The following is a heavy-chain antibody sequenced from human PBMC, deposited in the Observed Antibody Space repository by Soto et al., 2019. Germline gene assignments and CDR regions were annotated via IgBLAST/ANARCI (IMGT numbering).Heavy chain of an antibody. CDR1: GFTFSNYA. Sequence: GGSLRLSCVALGFTFSNYAMHWVSKAPGKGLECVAIVSYDGDNEYYADSVRGRFFISRDNSRNTLYLQTSSLRHEDTAVYYRAKTPGNYYYSGMDVWGQGTTVTVSS. D-gene: IGHD3-10*01. CDR3: AKTPGNYYYSGMDV. CDR2: VSYDGDNE. V-gene: IGHV3-30*18. J-gene: IGHJ6*02.